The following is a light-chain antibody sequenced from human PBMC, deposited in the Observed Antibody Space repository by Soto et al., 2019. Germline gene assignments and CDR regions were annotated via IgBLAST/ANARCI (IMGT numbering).Light chain of an antibody. Sequence: QSALTQPASVSGSPGQSITISCTGTSSDVGSYNLVSWYQQHPGEAPQLLIYEGSKRPSGVSIRFSGSKSGNTASLTISGLQAEDEADFYCCSYAGSGTYVLGTGTKVTVL. CDR3: CSYAGSGTYV. V-gene: IGLV2-23*01. CDR1: SSDVGSYNL. CDR2: EGS. J-gene: IGLJ1*01.